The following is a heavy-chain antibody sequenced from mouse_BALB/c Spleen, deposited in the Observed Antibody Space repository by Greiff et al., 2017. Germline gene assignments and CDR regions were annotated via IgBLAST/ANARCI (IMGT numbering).Heavy chain of an antibody. J-gene: IGHJ3*01. V-gene: IGHV5-17*02. CDR3: ARKDYGSSAFAY. Sequence: EVQLQESGGGLVQPGGSRKLSCAASGFTFSSFGMHWVRQAPEKGLEWVAYISSGSSTIYYADTVKGRFTISRDNPKNTLFLQMTSLRSEDTAMYYCARKDYGSSAFAYWGQGTLVTVSA. D-gene: IGHD1-1*01. CDR2: ISSGSSTI. CDR1: GFTFSSFG.